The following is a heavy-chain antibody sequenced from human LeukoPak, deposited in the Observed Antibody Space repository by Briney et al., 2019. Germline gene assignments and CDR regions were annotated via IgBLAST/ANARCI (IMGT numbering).Heavy chain of an antibody. CDR2: ISSSSSYI. D-gene: IGHD3-22*01. CDR1: GFTFSSYS. J-gene: IGHJ4*02. CDR3: ARGLTMIVVVIGEPYYFDY. V-gene: IGHV3-21*01. Sequence: GGSLRLSCAASGFTFSSYSMNWVRQAPGKGLEWVSSISSSSSYIYYADSVKGRFTISRDNAKNSLYLQMNSLRAEDTAVYYCARGLTMIVVVIGEPYYFDYWGQGTLVTASS.